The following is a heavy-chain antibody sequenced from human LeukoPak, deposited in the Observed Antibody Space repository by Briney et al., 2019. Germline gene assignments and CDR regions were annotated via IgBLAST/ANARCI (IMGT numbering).Heavy chain of an antibody. D-gene: IGHD6-13*01. Sequence: PSETLSLTCAVYGGSFSGYYWSWIRQPPGKGLEWIGEINHSGSTNYNPSLKSRVTISVDTSKNQFSLKLSSVTAADTAVYYCARGKPTSIAAAGTYYGMDVWGQGTTVTVSS. CDR2: INHSGST. J-gene: IGHJ6*02. CDR3: ARGKPTSIAAAGTYYGMDV. V-gene: IGHV4-34*01. CDR1: GGSFSGYY.